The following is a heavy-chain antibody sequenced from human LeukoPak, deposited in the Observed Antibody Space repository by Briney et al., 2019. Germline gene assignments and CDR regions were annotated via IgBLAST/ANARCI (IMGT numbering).Heavy chain of an antibody. V-gene: IGHV3-30*02. CDR2: VRYDGSNK. Sequence: GGSLRLSCAASGFTFSSYGMHWVRQAPGKGLEWVAFVRYDGSNKYYADSVKGRYTIFRDNSENTVYLQMNSLRVEDTAVYYCAKGGSSSFYSDYWGQGTLVTVSS. CDR1: GFTFSSYG. CDR3: AKGGSSSFYSDY. D-gene: IGHD6-6*01. J-gene: IGHJ4*02.